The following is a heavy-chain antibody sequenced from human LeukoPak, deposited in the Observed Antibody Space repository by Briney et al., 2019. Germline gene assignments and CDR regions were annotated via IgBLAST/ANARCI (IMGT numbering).Heavy chain of an antibody. D-gene: IGHD3-22*01. V-gene: IGHV3-30*18. CDR1: GFTFSSYA. Sequence: GGSLRLSCAASGFTFSSYAMSWVRQAPGKGLEWVAVISYDGSNKYYADSVKGRFTISRDNSKNTLYLQMNSLRAEDTAVYYCAKDLDYFMIVAGFDYWGQGTLVTVSS. CDR3: AKDLDYFMIVAGFDY. CDR2: ISYDGSNK. J-gene: IGHJ4*02.